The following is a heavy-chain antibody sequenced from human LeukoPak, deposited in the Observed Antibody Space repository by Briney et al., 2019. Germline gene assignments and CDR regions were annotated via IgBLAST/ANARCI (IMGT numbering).Heavy chain of an antibody. CDR2: ISTYNGNT. Sequence: ASVKVSCKASGYTFSYYGISWVRQAPGQGLEWMGWISTYNGNTTYAQKLQGRVTMSTDTSTSTAYMELRSLRSDDTAVYYCAREPSSSSPPLDYWGQGTLVTVSS. CDR1: GYTFSYYG. D-gene: IGHD2-2*01. J-gene: IGHJ4*02. CDR3: AREPSSSSPPLDY. V-gene: IGHV1-18*01.